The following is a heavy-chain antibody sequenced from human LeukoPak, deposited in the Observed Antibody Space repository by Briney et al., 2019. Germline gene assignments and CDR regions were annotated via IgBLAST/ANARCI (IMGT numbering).Heavy chain of an antibody. J-gene: IGHJ6*02. CDR2: ISNNGGST. CDR3: ARPIYGSADYNGMDV. D-gene: IGHD3-10*01. V-gene: IGHV3-64*01. CDR1: GFTFSGYT. Sequence: PGGSLRLSCAASGFTFSGYTMHWVRQAPGKGLEYVSGISNNGGSTFYANSVKGRFTISRDNSKNTLYLQMGSLRADDMAVYYCARPIYGSADYNGMDVWGQGTMVTVSS.